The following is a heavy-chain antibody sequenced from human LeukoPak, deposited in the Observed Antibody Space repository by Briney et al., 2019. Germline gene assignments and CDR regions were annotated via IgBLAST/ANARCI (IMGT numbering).Heavy chain of an antibody. Sequence: EPSETLSLTCTVSGGSISSYYWSWIRQPPGKGLEWIGYIYYSGSTNYNPSLKSRLTISVDTSKNQFSLKLSSVTAADTAVYYCARAGSITMVRFDPWGQGTLVTVSS. V-gene: IGHV4-59*01. J-gene: IGHJ5*02. CDR3: ARAGSITMVRFDP. D-gene: IGHD3-10*01. CDR1: GGSISSYY. CDR2: IYYSGST.